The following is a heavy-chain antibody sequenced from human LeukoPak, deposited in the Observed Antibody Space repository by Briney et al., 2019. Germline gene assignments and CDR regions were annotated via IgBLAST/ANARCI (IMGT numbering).Heavy chain of an antibody. J-gene: IGHJ6*03. CDR3: ARGDSWYYDSSGLMDV. Sequence: GASVKVSCKASGYTFTGYYMHWVRQAPGQGLEWMGWINPNSGGTNCAQKFQGRVTMTRDTSISTAYMELSRLRSDDTAVYYCARGDSWYYDSSGLMDVWGKGTTVTVSS. CDR1: GYTFTGYY. D-gene: IGHD3-22*01. V-gene: IGHV1-2*02. CDR2: INPNSGGT.